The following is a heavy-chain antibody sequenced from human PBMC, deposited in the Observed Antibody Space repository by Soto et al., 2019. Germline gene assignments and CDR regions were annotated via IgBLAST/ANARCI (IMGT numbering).Heavy chain of an antibody. CDR2: IYWDDDK. V-gene: IGHV2-5*02. CDR3: AHAPGIAVTTNWFDP. J-gene: IGHJ5*02. Sequence: QITVKESGPTLVKPRQTLTLTCTFSGFSLSTSEVGVGWIRQPPGKALQWLALIYWDDDKRYSPSLKSRLTITKDTSKNQVVLTMTNMDPVDTATYYCAHAPGIAVTTNWFDPWGQGILVTVSS. D-gene: IGHD6-19*01. CDR1: GFSLSTSEVG.